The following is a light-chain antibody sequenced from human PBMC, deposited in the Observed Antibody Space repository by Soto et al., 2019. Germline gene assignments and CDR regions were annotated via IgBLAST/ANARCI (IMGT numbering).Light chain of an antibody. V-gene: IGKV3-20*01. CDR1: QSPSSSY. Sequence: EIVLTQSPGTLSLSPGERATVSCRASQSPSSSYLAWYQQKPGQAPRLLIYGASSRATGIPDRFTGSGSGTDFTLTVSRLEPEDFAVYYCQQYGSSPPTFGQGTKVDIK. CDR3: QQYGSSPPT. CDR2: GAS. J-gene: IGKJ1*01.